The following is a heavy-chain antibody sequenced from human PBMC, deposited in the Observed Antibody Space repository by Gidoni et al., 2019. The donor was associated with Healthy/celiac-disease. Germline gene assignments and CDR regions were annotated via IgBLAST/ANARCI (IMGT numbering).Heavy chain of an antibody. D-gene: IGHD2-2*01. CDR2: INSDGSST. J-gene: IGHJ6*02. CDR1: GFTFSSYW. V-gene: IGHV3-74*01. Sequence: EVQLVESGGGLVQPGGSLRLSCAASGFTFSSYWMHWVRQAPGKGLVWVSRINSDGSSTSYADSVKGRFTISRDNAKNTLYLQMNSLRAEDTAVYYCARAGAEDYCSSTSCTRSYYYGMDVWGQGTTVTVSS. CDR3: ARAGAEDYCSSTSCTRSYYYGMDV.